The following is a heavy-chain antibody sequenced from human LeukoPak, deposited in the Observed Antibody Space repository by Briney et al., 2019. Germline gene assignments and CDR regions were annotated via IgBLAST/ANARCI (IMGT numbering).Heavy chain of an antibody. Sequence: GGSLRLSCAASGFTFSSYAMHWVRQAPGKGLEWVAVISYDGSNKYYADSVKGRFTISRDNSKNTLYLQMNSLRAEDTAVYYCARGFNYYDSSGYYGGFDYWGQGTLVTVSS. CDR2: ISYDGSNK. CDR1: GFTFSSYA. J-gene: IGHJ4*02. D-gene: IGHD3-22*01. V-gene: IGHV3-30*04. CDR3: ARGFNYYDSSGYYGGFDY.